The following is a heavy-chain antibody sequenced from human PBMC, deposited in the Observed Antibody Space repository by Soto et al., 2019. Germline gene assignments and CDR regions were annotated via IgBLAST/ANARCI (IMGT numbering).Heavy chain of an antibody. CDR3: AKDRVSTGSYSLDF. Sequence: PGGSLRLSCASSGFTFSNYGMSWVRQAPEAGLEWVSTVSGSGVTSYADSVRGRFTISRDNSKNTLYLQMNSLRDEDTAIYYCAKDRVSTGSYSLDFWGQGTLVTVSS. CDR1: GFTFSNYG. V-gene: IGHV3-23*01. CDR2: VSGSGVT. J-gene: IGHJ4*02. D-gene: IGHD1-26*01.